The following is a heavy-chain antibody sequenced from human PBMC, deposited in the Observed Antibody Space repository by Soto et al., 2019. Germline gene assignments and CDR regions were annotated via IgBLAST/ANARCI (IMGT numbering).Heavy chain of an antibody. CDR2: ISGSGSST. CDR3: TRDRAYSCFDY. Sequence: GGSLRLSCAASGFTFSSYAMSWVRQAPGKGLEWVAAISGSGSSTYYADSVKGRFTISRDNARNSLYLQMNSLRAEDTAVYFCTRDRAYSCFDYWCQGTVVTVSS. V-gene: IGHV3-23*01. CDR1: GFTFSSYA. J-gene: IGHJ4*02. D-gene: IGHD5-18*01.